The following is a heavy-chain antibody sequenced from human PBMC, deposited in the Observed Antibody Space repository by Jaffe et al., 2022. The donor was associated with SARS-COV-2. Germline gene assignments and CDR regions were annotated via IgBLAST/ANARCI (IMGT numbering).Heavy chain of an antibody. CDR2: ISSNGGST. D-gene: IGHD2-15*01. CDR3: ASTYCSGGSCSWGYYGMDV. J-gene: IGHJ6*02. V-gene: IGHV3-64*01. CDR1: GFTFSSYA. Sequence: EVQLVESGGGLVQPGGSLRLSCAASGFTFSSYAMHWVRQAPGKGLEYVSAISSNGGSTYYANSVKGRFTISRDNSKNTLYLQMGSLRAEDMAVYYCASTYCSGGSCSWGYYGMDVWGQGTTVTVSS.